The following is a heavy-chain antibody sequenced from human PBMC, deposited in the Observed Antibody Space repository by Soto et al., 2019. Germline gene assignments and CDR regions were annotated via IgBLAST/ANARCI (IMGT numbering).Heavy chain of an antibody. D-gene: IGHD6-6*01. CDR2: ISYDGSNK. CDR1: GFTFSSYA. CDR3: ASGSSSPSDY. J-gene: IGHJ4*02. V-gene: IGHV3-30-3*01. Sequence: QVQLVESGGGVVQPGRSLRLSCAASGFTFSSYAMHWVRQAPGKGLEWVAVISYDGSNKYYADSVKGRFTISRDNSKNTLYLQMNSLRAEYTAVYYCASGSSSPSDYWGQGTLVTVSS.